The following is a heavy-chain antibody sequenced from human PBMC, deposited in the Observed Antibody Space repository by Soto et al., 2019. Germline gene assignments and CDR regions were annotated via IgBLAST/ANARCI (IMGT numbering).Heavy chain of an antibody. J-gene: IGHJ4*02. CDR3: TSLAVTGEFDN. Sequence: RGGSLRLSCAASGFTLSGSTMHWVRQASGKGLEWLARIRNKVDNYATAYAASVKGRFTISRDDSENTAYLQMNSLKIEDTAVYYCTSLAVTGEFDNWGQGALVTVSS. D-gene: IGHD6-19*01. CDR1: GFTLSGST. CDR2: IRNKVDNYAT. V-gene: IGHV3-73*01.